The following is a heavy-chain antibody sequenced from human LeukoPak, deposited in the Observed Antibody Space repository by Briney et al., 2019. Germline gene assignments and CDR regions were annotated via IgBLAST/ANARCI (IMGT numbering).Heavy chain of an antibody. Sequence: SETLSLTCSVSGASISSYYWSWIRQPPGKGLEWIGYLSYSGSTYYNPSLKSRVSISVDTSKNQFSLRLRSVTAADTALYYCARHDGGYDLDFWGQGTLVTVSS. J-gene: IGHJ4*02. CDR3: ARHDGGYDLDF. V-gene: IGHV4-59*08. CDR2: LSYSGST. D-gene: IGHD5-12*01. CDR1: GASISSYY.